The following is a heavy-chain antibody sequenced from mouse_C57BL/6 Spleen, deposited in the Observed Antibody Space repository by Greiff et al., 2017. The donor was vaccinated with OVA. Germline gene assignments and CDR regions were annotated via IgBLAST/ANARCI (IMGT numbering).Heavy chain of an antibody. Sequence: QVQLQQPGAELVRPGSSVKLSCKASGYTFTSYWMDWVKQRPGQGLEWIGNIYPSDSETHYTQKFKDKATLTVDKSSSTAYMQLSSLTSEDSAVYYCAIRPGTGFAYWGQGTLVTVSA. J-gene: IGHJ3*01. D-gene: IGHD4-1*01. CDR2: IYPSDSET. V-gene: IGHV1-61*01. CDR1: GYTFTSYW. CDR3: AIRPGTGFAY.